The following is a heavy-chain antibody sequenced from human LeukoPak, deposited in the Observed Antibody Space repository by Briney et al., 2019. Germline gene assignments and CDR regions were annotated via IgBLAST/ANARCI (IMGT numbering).Heavy chain of an antibody. CDR3: ARDLGDGYLANDY. D-gene: IGHD5-24*01. CDR1: GXSIGSGAYY. V-gene: IGHV4-31*03. Sequence: SETLSLTFTVSGXSIGSGAYYWSWIRQHPGKGLERIGYIYYSGSTYYNPSLKSRVTISVDASKNQFSLKLSSVTAADTAVYYCARDLGDGYLANDYWGQGTLVTVSS. CDR2: IYYSGST. J-gene: IGHJ4*02.